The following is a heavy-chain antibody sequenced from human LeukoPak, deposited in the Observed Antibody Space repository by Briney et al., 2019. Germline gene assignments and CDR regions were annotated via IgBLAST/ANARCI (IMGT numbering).Heavy chain of an antibody. J-gene: IGHJ4*02. CDR3: ARSEARAGTFSFDY. CDR1: GGSISSGDYY. V-gene: IGHV4-30-4*08. Sequence: PSETLSLTCAVSGGSISSGDYYWNWLRQPPGKGLEWIGYIYYSGSTYCNPSLKSRVTVSVDTSKNQFSLKLSSVTAADTAVYYCARSEARAGTFSFDYWGQGTLVTVSS. CDR2: IYYSGST. D-gene: IGHD6-13*01.